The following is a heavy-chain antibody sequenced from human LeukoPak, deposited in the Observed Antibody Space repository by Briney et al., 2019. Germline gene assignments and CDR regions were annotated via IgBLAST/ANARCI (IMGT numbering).Heavy chain of an antibody. J-gene: IGHJ4*02. CDR3: AREGPWGYDSSGSDY. Sequence: ASVKVSCKASGYTFTGYYMHWVRQAPGQGLEWMGWINAGNGNTRYSQKFQGRVTITRDTSASTAYMELSSLRSEDTAVYYCAREGPWGYDSSGSDYWGQGTLVTVSS. D-gene: IGHD3-22*01. V-gene: IGHV1-3*01. CDR2: INAGNGNT. CDR1: GYTFTGYY.